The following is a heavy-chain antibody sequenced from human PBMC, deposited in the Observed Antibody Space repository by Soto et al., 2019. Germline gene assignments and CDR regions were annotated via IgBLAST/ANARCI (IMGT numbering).Heavy chain of an antibody. J-gene: IGHJ6*03. CDR1: GFVFSSYH. V-gene: IGHV3-48*01. CDR2: ISSSSDNI. D-gene: IGHD2-2*01. Sequence: EVQLVESGGGLVQPGGSPRLSCAASGFVFSSYHMNWVRQAPGKGLEWISYISSSSDNIYYADSVRGRFTISRDNAKNSLYLQMNSLRAEDTPLYYCARDKGYCSSTSCYYDYYMDVWGKGTTVTVSS. CDR3: ARDKGYCSSTSCYYDYYMDV.